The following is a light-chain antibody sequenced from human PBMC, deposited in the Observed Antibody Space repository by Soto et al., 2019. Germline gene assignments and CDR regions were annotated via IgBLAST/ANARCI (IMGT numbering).Light chain of an antibody. V-gene: IGKV3-20*01. J-gene: IGKJ1*01. CDR1: QSVSSTY. Sequence: EIVLTQSPGTLSLSPGERATLSCRASQSVSSTYLAWYQQKPGQAPRLIIYGASSRATGIPDRFRGSGSGTDFTLTISRREPEDFAVDYCQKYGSLTSSTFGQGTKVEIK. CDR2: GAS. CDR3: QKYGSLTSST.